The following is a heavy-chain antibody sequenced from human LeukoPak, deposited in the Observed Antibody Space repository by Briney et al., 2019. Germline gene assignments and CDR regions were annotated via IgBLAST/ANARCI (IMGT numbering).Heavy chain of an antibody. V-gene: IGHV4-39*01. J-gene: IGHJ4*02. Sequence: KPTETLSLTCTVSGGSISSSSHYWAWIRQPPGKGLEWIGSIYYSGSTYYNPSLKSRVTISVDTSKNQFSLKLSSVTAADTAVYYCARHVRFGESLYFDYWGQGTLVTVSS. CDR1: GGSISSSSHY. CDR3: ARHVRFGESLYFDY. D-gene: IGHD3-10*01. CDR2: IYYSGST.